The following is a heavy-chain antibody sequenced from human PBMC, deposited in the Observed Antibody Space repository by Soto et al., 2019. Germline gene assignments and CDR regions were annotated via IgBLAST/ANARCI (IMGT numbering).Heavy chain of an antibody. D-gene: IGHD5-12*01. J-gene: IGHJ6*02. CDR3: ARHKRGYSGYEYPLGYYYYGMDV. CDR2: IYPGDSDT. CDR1: GYSFSSYW. Sequence: PGASQKSSCKGSGYSFSSYWIGWVRQMPGKGLEWMGSIYPGDSDTRYSPSFQGQVTISADKSISNAYLQWSSLKASDTAMYYCARHKRGYSGYEYPLGYYYYGMDVWGQGTTVTVSS. V-gene: IGHV5-51*01.